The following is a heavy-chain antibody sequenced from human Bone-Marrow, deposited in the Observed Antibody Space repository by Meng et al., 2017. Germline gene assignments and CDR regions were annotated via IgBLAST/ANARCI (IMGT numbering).Heavy chain of an antibody. V-gene: IGHV1-69*02. CDR1: GGTFSSYT. CDR2: IIPLLGIA. Sequence: SVKVSSKASGGTFSSYTISWVRQAPGQGLEWMGRIIPLLGIANYAQKFQGRVTITADKSTSTAYMERRSLRSDDTAVYYCARSSYYDSSGYYYSRYWGQGTRVTVSS. CDR3: ARSSYYDSSGYYYSRY. D-gene: IGHD3-22*01. J-gene: IGHJ4*02.